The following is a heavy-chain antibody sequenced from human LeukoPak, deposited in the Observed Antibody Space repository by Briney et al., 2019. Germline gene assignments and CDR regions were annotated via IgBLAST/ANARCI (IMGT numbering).Heavy chain of an antibody. D-gene: IGHD3-22*01. CDR3: VSFYYDSSGYYQRPWWFDS. V-gene: IGHV4-34*01. CDR2: INHSGST. CDR1: GGSFSGYY. J-gene: IGHJ5*01. Sequence: SETLPLTCAVYGGSFSGYYWSWIRQPPGKGLEWIGEINHSGSTNYNPSLKSRVTISVDTSKNQFSLKLSSVTAADTAVYYCVSFYYDSSGYYQRPWWFDSWGQGTLVTVSS.